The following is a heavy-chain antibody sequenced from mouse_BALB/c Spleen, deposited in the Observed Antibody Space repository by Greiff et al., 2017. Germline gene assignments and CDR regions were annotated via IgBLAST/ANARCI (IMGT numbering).Heavy chain of an antibody. CDR2: INPYNGDT. Sequence: VQLQQSGPELVKPGASVKISCKASGYSFTGYFMNWVMQSHGKGLEWIGRINPYNGDTFYNQKFKGKATLTVDKSSSTAHMELRSLASEDSAVYYCARKYYGYWEFAYWGQGTLVTVSA. D-gene: IGHD1-2*01. V-gene: IGHV1-20*02. CDR1: GYSFTGYF. CDR3: ARKYYGYWEFAY. J-gene: IGHJ3*01.